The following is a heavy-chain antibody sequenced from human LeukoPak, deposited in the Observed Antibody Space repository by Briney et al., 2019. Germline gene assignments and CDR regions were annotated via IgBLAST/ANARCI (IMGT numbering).Heavy chain of an antibody. J-gene: IGHJ4*02. CDR1: GLTVNNNY. D-gene: IGHD5-18*01. CDR2: LYIGGNA. V-gene: IGHV3-53*01. Sequence: GGSLRLSCAASGLTVNNNYMNWVRQAPGKGLEWVSALYIGGNAYYADSVRGRFTISRDNSKNTLYLQMNSLRAEDTAIYYCMTAAGYNFGQYWGQGTLVTVSS. CDR3: MTAAGYNFGQY.